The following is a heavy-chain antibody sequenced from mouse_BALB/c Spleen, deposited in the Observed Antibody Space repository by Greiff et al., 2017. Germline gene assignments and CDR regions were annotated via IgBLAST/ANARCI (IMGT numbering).Heavy chain of an antibody. Sequence: QVQLQQPGAELVKPGASVKLSCKASGYTFTSYYMYWVKQRPGQGLEWIGGINPSNGGTNFNEKFKSKATLTVDKSSSTAYMQLSSLTSEDSAVYYCTGGYYGGSTMDYWGQGTSVTGSS. CDR2: INPSNGGT. J-gene: IGHJ4*01. CDR1: GYTFTSYY. V-gene: IGHV1S81*02. CDR3: TGGYYGGSTMDY. D-gene: IGHD1-1*02.